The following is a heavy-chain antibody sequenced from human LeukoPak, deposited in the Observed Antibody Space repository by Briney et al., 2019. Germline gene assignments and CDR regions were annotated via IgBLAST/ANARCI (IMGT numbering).Heavy chain of an antibody. Sequence: ASVKVSCKASGGTFSSYTISWVRQAPGRGLEWMGWINPNSGGTNYAQKFQGRVTMTRDTSISTAYMELSRLRSDDTAVYYCARPRYSSSWYYFDYWGQGTLVTVSS. CDR3: ARPRYSSSWYYFDY. CDR1: GGTFSSYT. D-gene: IGHD6-13*01. CDR2: INPNSGGT. V-gene: IGHV1-2*02. J-gene: IGHJ4*02.